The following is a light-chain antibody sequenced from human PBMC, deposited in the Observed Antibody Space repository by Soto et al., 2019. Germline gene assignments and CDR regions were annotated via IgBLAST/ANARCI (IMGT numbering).Light chain of an antibody. J-gene: IGKJ4*01. Sequence: IELTQSPSSLSASIGDSVTITCRASQGISRYLVWYQQKPGRAPQLLISAASTLQSGVPARFSGSGSGTHFTLVISSLQPEDFATYYCQQLNTYPATFGGGTKVDIK. CDR2: AAS. CDR3: QQLNTYPAT. V-gene: IGKV1-9*01. CDR1: QGISRY.